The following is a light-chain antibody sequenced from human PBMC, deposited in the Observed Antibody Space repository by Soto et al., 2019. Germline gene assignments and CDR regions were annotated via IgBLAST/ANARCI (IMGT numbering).Light chain of an antibody. CDR2: DTS. CDR1: TGAVTSNHH. CDR3: LLSYNAARV. Sequence: QAVVTQEPSLTVSPGGTVTLTCGSSTGAVTSNHHPYWFQQKACQAPRTLIYDTSNKHSWTPARFSGSLLGDKAALTLSGAQPEDEAQYYCLLSYNAARVFGGGTKLTGL. V-gene: IGLV7-46*01. J-gene: IGLJ2*01.